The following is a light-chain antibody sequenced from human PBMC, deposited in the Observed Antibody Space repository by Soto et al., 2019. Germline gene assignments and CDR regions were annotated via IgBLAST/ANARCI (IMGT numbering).Light chain of an antibody. CDR3: SSYTRSSSYVI. CDR2: EVS. J-gene: IGLJ2*01. CDR1: SSDVGGYNY. Sequence: QSALTQPASVSGSPGQSITISCTGTSSDVGGYNYVSWYQQHPGEAPNLMIYEVSNRPSGVSNRFSGSKSGNTASLTISGLQAEDEADYYCSSYTRSSSYVIFGGGTQLTVL. V-gene: IGLV2-14*01.